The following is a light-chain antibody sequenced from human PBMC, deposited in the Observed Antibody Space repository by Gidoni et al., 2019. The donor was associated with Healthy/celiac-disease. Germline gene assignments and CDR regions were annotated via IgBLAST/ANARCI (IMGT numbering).Light chain of an antibody. V-gene: IGLV3-19*01. CDR1: SLRSYY. J-gene: IGLJ2*01. Sequence: DLTQDPAVSVALGQTVRITCQGDSLRSYYASWYQQKPGQAPVLVIYGKNNRPSGIPDRFSGSSSGNTASLTLTGAQAEDEADYYCNSRDSSGNHLVFGGGTKLTVL. CDR3: NSRDSSGNHLV. CDR2: GKN.